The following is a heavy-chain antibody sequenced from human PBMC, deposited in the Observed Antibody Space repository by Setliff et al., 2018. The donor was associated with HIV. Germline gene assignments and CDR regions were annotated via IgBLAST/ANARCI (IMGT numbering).Heavy chain of an antibody. CDR1: GYSFTSYT. J-gene: IGHJ4*02. Sequence: ASVKVSCKTSGYSFTSYTMHWLRQAPGQRPEWVRWINVVNVNTKYSQKFQGRVTITRDTSATTAYMELRSLRSEDTAVYYCARGRGLYSSGYFIDYWGQGALVTVSS. CDR3: ARGRGLYSSGYFIDY. D-gene: IGHD6-19*01. CDR2: INVVNVNT. V-gene: IGHV1-3*01.